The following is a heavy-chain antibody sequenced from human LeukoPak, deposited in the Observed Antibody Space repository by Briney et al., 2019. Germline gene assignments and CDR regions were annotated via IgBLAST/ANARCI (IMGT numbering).Heavy chain of an antibody. J-gene: IGHJ3*02. CDR2: ISCNSGSI. CDR3: AKGLKYYYDSSGYQIDAFDI. V-gene: IGHV3-9*03. Sequence: GRSLRLSCAASGFTFDDYAMHWVRQAPGKGLEWVSGISCNSGSIGYADSVKGRFTISRDNAKNSLYLQMNSLRAEDMALYYCAKGLKYYYDSSGYQIDAFDIWGQGTMVTVSS. D-gene: IGHD3-22*01. CDR1: GFTFDDYA.